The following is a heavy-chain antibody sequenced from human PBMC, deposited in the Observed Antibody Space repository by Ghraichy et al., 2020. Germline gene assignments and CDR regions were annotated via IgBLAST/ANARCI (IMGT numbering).Heavy chain of an antibody. V-gene: IGHV3-23*01. Sequence: GGSLRLSCAASGFTFTNYAISWVRQAPGKGLEWVSGATGTGGITYYADSVKGRFTISRDNSKNTVYLQMNSLRVEDTSVYYCAKNLRPSGSYYSDWGQGTLVNVSS. D-gene: IGHD1-26*01. J-gene: IGHJ4*02. CDR2: ATGTGGIT. CDR1: GFTFTNYA. CDR3: AKNLRPSGSYYSD.